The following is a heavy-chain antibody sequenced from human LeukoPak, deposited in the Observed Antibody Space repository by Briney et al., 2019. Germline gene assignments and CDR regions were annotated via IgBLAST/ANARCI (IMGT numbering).Heavy chain of an antibody. Sequence: PSETLSLTCTVSGYSISSGYYWGWIRQPPGKGLGWIGSIYHSGSTYYNPSLKSRVTMSVDRSKNQFSLKLNSVTAADTAVYYCARDPYYYAPMDVWGQGTTVTVSS. CDR1: GYSISSGYY. D-gene: IGHD3-10*01. J-gene: IGHJ6*02. V-gene: IGHV4-38-2*02. CDR2: IYHSGST. CDR3: ARDPYYYAPMDV.